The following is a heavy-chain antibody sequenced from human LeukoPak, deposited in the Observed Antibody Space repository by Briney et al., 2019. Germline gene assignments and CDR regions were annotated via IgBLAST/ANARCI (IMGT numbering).Heavy chain of an antibody. D-gene: IGHD5-12*01. CDR1: GFTFSSYW. J-gene: IGHJ4*02. Sequence: GGSLRLSCAASGFTFSSYWMSWVRQAPGKGLEWVANIKQDGSEKYYVDSVKGRFTISRDNAKNSLYLQMNSLRAEDTAVYYCARGGYSGYDWTDYFDYWGQGTLVTVSS. CDR2: IKQDGSEK. V-gene: IGHV3-7*01. CDR3: ARGGYSGYDWTDYFDY.